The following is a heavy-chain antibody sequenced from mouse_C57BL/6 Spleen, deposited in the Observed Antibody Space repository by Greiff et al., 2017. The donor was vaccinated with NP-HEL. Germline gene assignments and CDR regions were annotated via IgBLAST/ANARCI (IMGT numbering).Heavy chain of an antibody. Sequence: EVQLVESGGDLVKPGGSLKLSCAASGFTFSSYGMSWVRQTPDKRLEWVATISSGGSYTYYPDSVKGRFTISRDNAKNTLYLQMSSLKSEDTAMYYCARHRILRDFFCAMDDWGQGTSVTVSS. CDR3: ARHRILRDFFCAMDD. CDR2: ISSGGSYT. J-gene: IGHJ4*01. CDR1: GFTFSSYG. D-gene: IGHD1-1*01. V-gene: IGHV5-6*01.